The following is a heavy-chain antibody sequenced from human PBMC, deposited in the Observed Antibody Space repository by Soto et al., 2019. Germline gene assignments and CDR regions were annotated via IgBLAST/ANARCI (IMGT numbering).Heavy chain of an antibody. D-gene: IGHD1-1*01. CDR1: GFTFSDYY. CDR2: SSNSGTFT. CDR3: ARSGDNYNLLDY. V-gene: IGHV3-11*06. J-gene: IGHJ4*02. Sequence: QVQLVESGGGLVKPGGSLRLSCEGSGFTFSDYYMSWIRQAPVKGLEWISYSSNSGTFTKYADSVKGRFSISRDNTKNLLFLQMNSLRAEDTALYYCARSGDNYNLLDYWGQGTPVTVSS.